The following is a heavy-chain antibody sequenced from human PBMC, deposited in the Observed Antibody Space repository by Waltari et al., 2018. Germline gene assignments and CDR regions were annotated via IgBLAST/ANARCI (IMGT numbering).Heavy chain of an antibody. CDR3: ARHCVAYGGAFDI. D-gene: IGHD4-17*01. Sequence: QLQLQESGPGLVRPSETLSLTCTVSGGSFRSDNYYLGWTRQPPGKGLEWIGSVYYSGSTYYNKSLKSRVSISADTSRNQFSLELSSVTAAATSLYFCARHCVAYGGAFDIWGQGTMVTVSS. J-gene: IGHJ3*02. V-gene: IGHV4-39*01. CDR2: VYYSGST. CDR1: GGSFRSDNYY.